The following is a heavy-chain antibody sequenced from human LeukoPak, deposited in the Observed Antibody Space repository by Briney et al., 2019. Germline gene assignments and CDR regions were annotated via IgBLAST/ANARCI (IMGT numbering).Heavy chain of an antibody. D-gene: IGHD2-15*01. CDR1: GGSISSYY. CDR2: IYHSGST. CDR3: ARKVKRYCSGGSCHAEFDY. Sequence: SETLSLTCTVSGGSISSYYWSWIRQPPGKGLEWIGEIYHSGSTNYNPSLKSRVTISVDKSKNQFSLKLSSVAAADTAVYYCARKVKRYCSGGSCHAEFDYWGQGTLVTVSS. J-gene: IGHJ4*02. V-gene: IGHV4-59*12.